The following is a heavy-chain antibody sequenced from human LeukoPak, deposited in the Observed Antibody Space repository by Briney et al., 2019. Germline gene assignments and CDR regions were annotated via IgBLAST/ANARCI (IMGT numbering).Heavy chain of an antibody. V-gene: IGHV1-69-2*01. J-gene: IGHJ5*02. D-gene: IGHD2-2*01. CDR3: ARAQEPYCSSTSCPKSWFDP. Sequence: GASVKVSCKVSGYTFTDYYMHWVQQAPGKGLEWMGLVDPEDGETIYAEKFQGRVTITADTSTDTAYMELSSLRSEDTAVYYCARAQEPYCSSTSCPKSWFDPWGQGTLVTVSS. CDR2: VDPEDGET. CDR1: GYTFTDYY.